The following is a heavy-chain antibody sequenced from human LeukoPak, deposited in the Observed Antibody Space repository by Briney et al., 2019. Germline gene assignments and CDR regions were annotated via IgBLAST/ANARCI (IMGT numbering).Heavy chain of an antibody. Sequence: GGSLRLSCAASGFTFSSYGMHWVRQAPGKGLECVAYIQNDGSNEQYADSVKGRFSISRDSSKNILYLQMNSLRAEDTAVYYCAELGITMIGGVWGKGTTVTISS. D-gene: IGHD3-10*02. CDR2: IQNDGSNE. V-gene: IGHV3-30*02. J-gene: IGHJ6*04. CDR3: AELGITMIGGV. CDR1: GFTFSSYG.